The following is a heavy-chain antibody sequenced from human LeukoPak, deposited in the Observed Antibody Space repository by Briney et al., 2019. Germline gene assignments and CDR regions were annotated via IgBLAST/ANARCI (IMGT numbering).Heavy chain of an antibody. D-gene: IGHD3-22*01. J-gene: IGHJ5*02. CDR1: GGTFSSYA. CDR3: AREADSSGYYDAVNWFDP. V-gene: IGHV1-69*04. CDR2: IIPILGIA. Sequence: SVTVSCKASGGTFSSYAISWVRQAPGQGLEWMGRIIPILGIANYAQKFQGRVTITADKSTSTAYMELSSLRSEDTAVYYCAREADSSGYYDAVNWFDPWGQGTLVTVSS.